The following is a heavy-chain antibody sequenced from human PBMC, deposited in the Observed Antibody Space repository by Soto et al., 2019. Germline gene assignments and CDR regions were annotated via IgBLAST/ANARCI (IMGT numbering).Heavy chain of an antibody. CDR2: IYWDDDK. J-gene: IGHJ4*02. Sequence: QITLKESGPTLVKPTQTLTLTCTFSGFSLSSTRMAVGWIRQPPGKALEWLALIYWDDDKRYSPFLKSRLTITKDTSKIQVVLTMSNMDHVDTARYYCAHIVVAGLGYYFDYWGQGTLVTVSS. D-gene: IGHD6-19*01. CDR3: AHIVVAGLGYYFDY. CDR1: GFSLSSTRMA. V-gene: IGHV2-5*02.